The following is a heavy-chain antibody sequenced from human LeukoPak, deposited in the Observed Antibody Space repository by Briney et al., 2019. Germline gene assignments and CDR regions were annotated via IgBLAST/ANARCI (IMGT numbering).Heavy chain of an antibody. CDR2: VSYSGST. CDR1: GGSISSYY. D-gene: IGHD3-22*01. Sequence: PSETLSLTCTVSGGSISSYYWSWVRQPPGKGLEWIGYVSYSGSTDYNPSLKSRVIISIDTSKNQFSLRLSSVTAADTAMYYCARGFDDSSGYYYFDYWGQGTLVTVSS. J-gene: IGHJ4*02. CDR3: ARGFDDSSGYYYFDY. V-gene: IGHV4-59*01.